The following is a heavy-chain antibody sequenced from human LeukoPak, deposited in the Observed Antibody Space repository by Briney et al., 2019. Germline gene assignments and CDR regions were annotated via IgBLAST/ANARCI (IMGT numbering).Heavy chain of an antibody. CDR1: GFTFSNYA. V-gene: IGHV3-23*01. D-gene: IGHD3-22*01. Sequence: GGSLRLSCAASGFTFSNYAMTWVRQAPGKGLEWVSVISGIGGSTYSADSVKGRFTIPRDNSKNTLYLQMNGLRVEDTAVYYCAKDQGGSSGYSNYYFDSRGQGTLVTVSS. CDR2: ISGIGGST. CDR3: AKDQGGSSGYSNYYFDS. J-gene: IGHJ4*02.